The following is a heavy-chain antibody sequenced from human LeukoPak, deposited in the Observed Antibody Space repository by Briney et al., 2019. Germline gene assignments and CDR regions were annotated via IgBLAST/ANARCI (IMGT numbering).Heavy chain of an antibody. Sequence: SETLSLTCAVYGGSFSGYYWSWIRQPPGKGLEWIGEINHSGSTNYNPALKSRVTISVDTSKNQFSLQLGSVTAADTAVYYCARTWGLSPFDYWGQGTLVTVSS. V-gene: IGHV4-34*01. D-gene: IGHD2-21*02. CDR1: GGSFSGYY. CDR3: ARTWGLSPFDY. CDR2: INHSGST. J-gene: IGHJ4*02.